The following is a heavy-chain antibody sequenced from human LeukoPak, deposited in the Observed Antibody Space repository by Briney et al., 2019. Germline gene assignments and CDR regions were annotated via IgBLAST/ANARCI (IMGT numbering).Heavy chain of an antibody. J-gene: IGHJ4*02. CDR1: GFTLSSYA. D-gene: IGHD2-15*01. CDR3: AKQKGVRWYSEEDY. CDR2: ISGSTGST. V-gene: IGHV3-23*01. Sequence: GGSLRLSCAASGFTLSSYAISGVRQAPGKGLEWVSGISGSTGSTYYVDSVKGRFTISRDNSKNTLYLQMNSLRAEDTAVYYCAKQKGVRWYSEEDYWGQGTLVTVSS.